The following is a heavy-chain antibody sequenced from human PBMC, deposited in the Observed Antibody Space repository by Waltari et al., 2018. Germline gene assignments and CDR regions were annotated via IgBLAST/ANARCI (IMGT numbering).Heavy chain of an antibody. CDR2: IYHSGST. Sequence: QVQLQESGPGLVKPSATLSLTCAVSGYSLSRCSSWCWIRQPPGKGLEWTGSIYHSGSTYYNPSLKSRVTISVDTSKNQFSLKLSSVTAADTAVYYCARHLFGTTFDYWGQGTLVTVSS. CDR1: GYSLSRCSS. D-gene: IGHD1-7*01. CDR3: ARHLFGTTFDY. J-gene: IGHJ4*02. V-gene: IGHV4-38-2*01.